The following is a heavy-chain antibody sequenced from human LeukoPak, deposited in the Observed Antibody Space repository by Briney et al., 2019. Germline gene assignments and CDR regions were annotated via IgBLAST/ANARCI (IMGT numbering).Heavy chain of an antibody. D-gene: IGHD4-17*01. V-gene: IGHV4-34*01. CDR2: INHSGST. CDR1: GGSFSGYY. Sequence: SETLSLTCAVYGGSFSGYYWSWIRQPPGKGLEWSGEINHSGSTNYNPSLKSRVTISVNTCMCLFALTLNSVTAADTAVYYCARGGSSTTVTNRRPGRRAGWFDPWGQGTLVTVSS. J-gene: IGHJ5*02. CDR3: ARGGSSTTVTNRRPGRRAGWFDP.